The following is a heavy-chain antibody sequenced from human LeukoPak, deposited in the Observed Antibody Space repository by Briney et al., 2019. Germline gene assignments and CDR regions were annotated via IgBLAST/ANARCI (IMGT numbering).Heavy chain of an antibody. CDR3: ATAAFLSSGWTDY. V-gene: IGHV4-59*11. CDR2: IYYSGST. CDR1: GGSISSHY. J-gene: IGHJ4*02. Sequence: ETLSLTCTVSGGSISSHYWSWIRQPPGKGLEWIGYIYYSGSTNYNPSLKSRVTISVDTSKNQFSLKLSSVTAADTAVYYCATAAFLSSGWTDYWGQGTLVTVSS. D-gene: IGHD6-19*01.